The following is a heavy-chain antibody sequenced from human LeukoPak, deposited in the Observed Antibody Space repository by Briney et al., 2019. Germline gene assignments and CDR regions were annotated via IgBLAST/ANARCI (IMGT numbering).Heavy chain of an antibody. J-gene: IGHJ6*02. CDR2: MNPNSGNT. CDR3: ARVTHYYYGMDV. Sequence: ASVKVSCKASGYTFTGYYMHWVRQAPGQGLEWMGWMNPNSGNTGCAQKFQGRVTMTRNNSITTAYMELSSLSSEDTAVYYCARVTHYYYGMDVWGQGTTVIVSS. CDR1: GYTFTGYY. D-gene: IGHD1-14*01. V-gene: IGHV1-8*02.